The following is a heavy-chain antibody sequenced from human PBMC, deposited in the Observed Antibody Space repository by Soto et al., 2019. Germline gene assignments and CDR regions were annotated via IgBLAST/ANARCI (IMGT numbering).Heavy chain of an antibody. Sequence: VSCGSISFYYWSWIRQPAGKGLEWIGRVYSSGNTNYNPSLKSRLTMSVDTSNNQFSLKLRSVTAADTAMYYCARDRRGGTRPHYYDSSGYYNPFDHWGQGTMVTVYS. CDR1: CGSISFYY. CDR2: VYSSGNT. J-gene: IGHJ4*02. CDR3: ARDRRGGTRPHYYDSSGYYNPFDH. V-gene: IGHV4-4*07. D-gene: IGHD3-22*01.